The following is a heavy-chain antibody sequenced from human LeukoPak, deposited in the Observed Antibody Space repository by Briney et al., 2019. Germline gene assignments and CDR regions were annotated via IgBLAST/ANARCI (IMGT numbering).Heavy chain of an antibody. CDR1: GYTFTSYY. CDR2: INPSGGST. J-gene: IGHJ3*01. CDR3: ARDSAVVPTSH. Sequence: GASVKVSCKASGYTFTSYYMHWVRRAPGQGLEWMGIINPSGGSTSYAQKFQGRVTMTRDTSTSTVYMELSSLRSEDTAVYYCARDSAVVPTSHWGQGTMVTVSS. V-gene: IGHV1-46*01. D-gene: IGHD4-23*01.